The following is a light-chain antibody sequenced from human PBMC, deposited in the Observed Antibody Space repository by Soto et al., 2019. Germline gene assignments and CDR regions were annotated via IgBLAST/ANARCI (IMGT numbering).Light chain of an antibody. CDR3: LQDYNYPLT. Sequence: AIQMTQFPSSLSASVGDRITITCRASQDIRSDLGWYQQRPGNAPKLLIYATSSLQSGVPSRFSGSGSGTDFTLTISCLQPDDFATYYCLQDYNYPLTFAGGTKVEIK. V-gene: IGKV1-6*01. CDR1: QDIRSD. J-gene: IGKJ4*01. CDR2: ATS.